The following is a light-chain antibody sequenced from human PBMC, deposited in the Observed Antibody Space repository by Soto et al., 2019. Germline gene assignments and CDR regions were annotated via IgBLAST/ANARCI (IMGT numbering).Light chain of an antibody. CDR1: QSIHRKY. V-gene: IGKV3D-20*01. CDR3: QQSDTSPLT. CDR2: AAS. J-gene: IGKJ4*01. Sequence: DIVLTQSPDTLSLSTGERATISCGACQSIHRKYLAWDQQKPGLAPKLLMYAASSRATAIPDRFSGSGSGTDFTLTITRLEPEDFAVYYCQQSDTSPLTFGGGTKV.